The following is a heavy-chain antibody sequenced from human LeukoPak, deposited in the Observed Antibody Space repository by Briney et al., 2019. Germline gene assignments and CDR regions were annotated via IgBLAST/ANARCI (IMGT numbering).Heavy chain of an antibody. CDR2: IRYDGSNK. D-gene: IGHD2/OR15-2a*01. J-gene: IGHJ4*02. CDR3: ARERVTTTSFDY. V-gene: IGHV3-30*02. CDR1: GFTFSSYG. Sequence: GGSLRLSCAASGFTFSSYGMHWVRQAPGKGLEWVAFIRYDGSNKYCADSVKGRFTISRDNSKNTLYLQMNSLRAEDTAVYYCARERVTTTSFDYWGQGVLVTVSS.